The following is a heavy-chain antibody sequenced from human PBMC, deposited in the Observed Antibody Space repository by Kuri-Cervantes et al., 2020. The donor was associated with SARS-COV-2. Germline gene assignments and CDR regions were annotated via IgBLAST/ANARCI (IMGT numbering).Heavy chain of an antibody. D-gene: IGHD6-6*01. V-gene: IGHV3-33*01. J-gene: IGHJ4*02. CDR3: ARGPYSSSTLDY. CDR1: GFTFSSYG. CDR2: IWYDGSNK. Sequence: GGSLRLSCAASGFTFSSYGMHWVRQAPGKGLEWVAVIWYDGSNKYYADSVKGRFTISRDNSKNTLYLQMSSLRAEDTAVYYCARGPYSSSTLDYWGQGTLVTVSS.